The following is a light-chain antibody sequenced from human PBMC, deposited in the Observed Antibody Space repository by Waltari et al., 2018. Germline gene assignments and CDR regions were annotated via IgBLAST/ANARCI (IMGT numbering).Light chain of an antibody. CDR1: QSVGIY. CDR3: QQRAAWPLS. CDR2: DAS. V-gene: IGKV3-11*01. Sequence: EMLLTQSPATLSLSPGERATLSCRASQSVGIYLAWYQHKPGQPPRLLIHDASNRAPGIPARVSGSGSVTDFSLTISSLEPEDFAVYYCQQRAAWPLSFGGGTKVEIK. J-gene: IGKJ4*01.